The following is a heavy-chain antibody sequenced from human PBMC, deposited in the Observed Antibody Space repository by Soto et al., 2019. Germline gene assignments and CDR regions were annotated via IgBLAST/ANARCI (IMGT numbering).Heavy chain of an antibody. Sequence: EVQLVESGGGLVQPGGSLRLSCAASGFTFTNYWMSWVRQAPGKGMEWVANIRQDGNDRHYLESGRGRLTISRYNAKNSLYLQMNSPRAEDTAVYYCVRDGSDSEGIYVMDVCGQGTTVTGSS. CDR2: IRQDGNDR. CDR3: VRDGSDSEGIYVMDV. J-gene: IGHJ6*02. CDR1: GFTFTNYW. V-gene: IGHV3-7*01. D-gene: IGHD6-25*01.